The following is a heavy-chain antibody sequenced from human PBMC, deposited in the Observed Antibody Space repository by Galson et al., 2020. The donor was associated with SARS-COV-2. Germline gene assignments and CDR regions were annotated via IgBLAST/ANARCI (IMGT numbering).Heavy chain of an antibody. Sequence: GESLKISCKGSGYSFTSYWIGWVRQMPGKGLEWMGIIYPGDSDTRYSPSFQGQVTISADKSISTAYLQWSSLKASDTAMYYCARQVSAYYYYMDVWGKGTTVTGSS. D-gene: IGHD1-20*01. CDR3: ARQVSAYYYYMDV. CDR2: IYPGDSDT. CDR1: GYSFTSYW. V-gene: IGHV5-51*01. J-gene: IGHJ6*03.